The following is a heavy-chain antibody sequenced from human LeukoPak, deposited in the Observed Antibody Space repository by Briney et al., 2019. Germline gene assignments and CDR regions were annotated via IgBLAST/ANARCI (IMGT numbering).Heavy chain of an antibody. J-gene: IGHJ5*02. V-gene: IGHV1-18*01. Sequence: ASVKVSCKASGYTFTSYGTSWVRQAPGQGLEWMGWIGAYNGNTNYAQKLQGRVTMTTDTSTSTAYMELRSLRSDDTAVYYCARRMLYGSGSYYNSNWFDPWGQGTLVTVSS. D-gene: IGHD3-10*01. CDR3: ARRMLYGSGSYYNSNWFDP. CDR2: IGAYNGNT. CDR1: GYTFTSYG.